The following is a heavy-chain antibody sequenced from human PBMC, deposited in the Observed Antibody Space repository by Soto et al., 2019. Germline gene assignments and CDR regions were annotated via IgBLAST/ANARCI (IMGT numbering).Heavy chain of an antibody. Sequence: QVQLVQSGTEVKKPVASVKVSCKASGGPFIRSGFHLVRQAPGQGLEWMGMIVPSVDTTNYAQKFQARVTISADQFTSTVYMELRSLRSEDTAVYYCARCPQPPDTADPYAVDVWGQGTRVIVSS. CDR2: IVPSVDTT. J-gene: IGHJ6*02. CDR1: GGPFIRSG. V-gene: IGHV1-69*18. D-gene: IGHD5-18*01. CDR3: ARCPQPPDTADPYAVDV.